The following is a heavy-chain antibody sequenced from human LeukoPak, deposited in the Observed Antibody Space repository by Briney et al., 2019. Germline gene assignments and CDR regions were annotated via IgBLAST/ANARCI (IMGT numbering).Heavy chain of an antibody. CDR1: GFTVSSNY. Sequence: PGGSLRLSCAASGFTVSSNYMSWVRQAPGKGLEWVSVIYSGGSTYYADSVKGRFTISRDNSKNTLYLQMNSLRDEDTAVYYCARVRPDYYDILTGYYGYYFDYWGQGTLVTVSS. J-gene: IGHJ4*02. CDR3: ARVRPDYYDILTGYYGYYFDY. V-gene: IGHV3-66*01. D-gene: IGHD3-9*01. CDR2: IYSGGST.